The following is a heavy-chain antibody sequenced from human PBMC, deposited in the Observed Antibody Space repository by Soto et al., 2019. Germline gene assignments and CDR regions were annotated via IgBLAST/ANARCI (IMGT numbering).Heavy chain of an antibody. CDR3: ARAEEYSSSSLDY. CDR2: INHSGST. J-gene: IGHJ4*02. Sequence: PSETLSLTCAVYGGSFSGYYWSWIRQPPGKGLEWIGEINHSGSTNYNPSLKSRVTISVDTSKNQFSLKLSSVTAADTAVYYCARAEEYSSSSLDYWGQGTLVTVSS. D-gene: IGHD6-6*01. V-gene: IGHV4-34*01. CDR1: GGSFSGYY.